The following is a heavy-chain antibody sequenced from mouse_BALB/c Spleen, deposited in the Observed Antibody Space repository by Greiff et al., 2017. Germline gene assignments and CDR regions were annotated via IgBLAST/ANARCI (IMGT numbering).Heavy chain of an antibody. CDR2: IRNKANGYTT. Sequence: EVMLVESGGGLVQPGGSLRLSCATSGFTFTDYYMSWVRQPPGKALEWLGFIRNKANGYTTEYSASVKGRFTISRDNSQSILYLQMNTLRAEDSATYYCARGITTATGYAMDYWGQGTSVTVSS. D-gene: IGHD1-2*01. J-gene: IGHJ4*01. CDR3: ARGITTATGYAMDY. CDR1: GFTFTDYY. V-gene: IGHV7-3*02.